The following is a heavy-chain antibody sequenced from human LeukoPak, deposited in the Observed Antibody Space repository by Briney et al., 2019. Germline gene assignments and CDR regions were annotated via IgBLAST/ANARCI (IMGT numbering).Heavy chain of an antibody. CDR1: GYTFTGYY. V-gene: IGHV1-2*02. CDR3: ATADRGYSGYDFYFGY. Sequence: ASVKVSCKASGYTFTGYYMHWVRQAPGQGLEWMGWINPNSGGTNYAQKFQGRVSMTRDTSISTAYMELSSLRSEDTAVYYCATADRGYSGYDFYFGYWGQGTLVTVSS. J-gene: IGHJ4*02. CDR2: INPNSGGT. D-gene: IGHD5-12*01.